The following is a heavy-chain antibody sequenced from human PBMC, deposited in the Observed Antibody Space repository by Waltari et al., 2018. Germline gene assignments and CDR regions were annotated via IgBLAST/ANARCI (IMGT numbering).Heavy chain of an antibody. D-gene: IGHD2-15*01. Sequence: QVQLVESGGGVVQPGRSLRLSCAASGFTFSRYAMHWVRQAPGKGLEWVAVISYDGSNKYYADSVKGRFTISRDNSKNTLYLQMNSLRAEDTAVYYCAVGGYCSGGSCYPTGDYWGQGTLVTVSS. V-gene: IGHV3-30-3*01. CDR3: AVGGYCSGGSCYPTGDY. CDR2: ISYDGSNK. J-gene: IGHJ4*02. CDR1: GFTFSRYA.